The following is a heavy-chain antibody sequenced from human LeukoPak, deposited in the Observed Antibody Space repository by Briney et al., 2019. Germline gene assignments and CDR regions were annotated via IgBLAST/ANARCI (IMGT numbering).Heavy chain of an antibody. CDR1: GFTFSSYA. CDR3: TRLHGYSYGGGDY. D-gene: IGHD5-18*01. CDR2: IRSKANSYAT. Sequence: GGSLRLSCAASGFTFSSYAMSWVRQASGKGLEWVGRIRSKANSYATAYAASVKGRSTISRDDSKNTAYLQMNSLKTEDTAVYYCTRLHGYSYGGGDYWGQGTLVTVSS. J-gene: IGHJ4*02. V-gene: IGHV3-73*01.